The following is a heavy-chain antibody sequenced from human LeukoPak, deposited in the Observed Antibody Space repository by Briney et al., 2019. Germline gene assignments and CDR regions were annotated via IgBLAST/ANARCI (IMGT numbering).Heavy chain of an antibody. J-gene: IGHJ4*02. CDR3: VRDYDISGPQKNFFDY. V-gene: IGHV1-69*06. Sequence: SVKVSCKASGGTFSSYVISWVRQAPGQGLQWMGGIIPMFGAVNYAQKFQGRVTITADKSTGTAYMELSSPRSEDTAVYYCVRDYDISGPQKNFFDYWGQGTLVTVSS. CDR1: GGTFSSYV. CDR2: IIPMFGAV. D-gene: IGHD3-22*01.